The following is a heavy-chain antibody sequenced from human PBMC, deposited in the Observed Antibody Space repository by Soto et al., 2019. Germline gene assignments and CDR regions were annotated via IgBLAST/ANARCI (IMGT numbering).Heavy chain of an antibody. D-gene: IGHD3-16*01. V-gene: IGHV3-30-3*01. Sequence: QVQLMESGGGVVQPGRSLRLSCAASGFTFSSYAMHWVRQAPGKGLEWVAVISYDGNNKYYADSVKGRFTISRDNSKNTLYLQMNSLRAEDTAVYYWAKDGADWGQGTLVTVSS. J-gene: IGHJ4*02. CDR3: AKDGAD. CDR1: GFTFSSYA. CDR2: ISYDGNNK.